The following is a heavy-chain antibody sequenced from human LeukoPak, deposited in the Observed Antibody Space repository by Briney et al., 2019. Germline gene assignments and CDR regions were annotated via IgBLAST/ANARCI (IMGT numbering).Heavy chain of an antibody. CDR3: AIGGGYCSSTSCYYYYMDV. J-gene: IGHJ6*03. CDR1: GGTFSSYA. V-gene: IGHV1-69*13. Sequence: ASVKVSCKASGGTFSSYAISWVRQAPGQGLEWMGGIIPILGTANYAQKFQGRVTITADESTSTAYMELSSLRSEDTAVYYCAIGGGYCSSTSCYYYYMDVWGKGTTVTVSS. CDR2: IIPILGTA. D-gene: IGHD2-2*01.